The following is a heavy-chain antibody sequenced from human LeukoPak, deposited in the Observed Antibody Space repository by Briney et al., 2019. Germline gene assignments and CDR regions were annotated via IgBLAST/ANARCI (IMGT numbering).Heavy chain of an antibody. D-gene: IGHD3-22*01. J-gene: IGHJ4*02. V-gene: IGHV2-5*02. Sequence: SGPTLLKPTQTLTLTCTFSGFSLSTSGVGVGWIRQPPGKALEWLALIYWDDDKRYSPSLKSRLTITKDTSKNQVVLTMTNMDPVDTATYYCAHWYYYDSSGYYSFDYWGQGTLVTVSS. CDR2: IYWDDDK. CDR1: GFSLSTSGVG. CDR3: AHWYYYDSSGYYSFDY.